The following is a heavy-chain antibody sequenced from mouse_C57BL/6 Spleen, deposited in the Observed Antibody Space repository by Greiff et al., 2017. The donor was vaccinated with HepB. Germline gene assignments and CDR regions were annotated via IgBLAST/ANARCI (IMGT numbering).Heavy chain of an antibody. CDR1: GYAFSSYW. J-gene: IGHJ4*01. CDR2: IYPGDGDT. CDR3: ARSRSYDYDDYYAMDY. V-gene: IGHV1-80*01. Sequence: QVQLKESGAELVKPGASVKISCKASGYAFSSYWMNWVKQRPGKGLEWIGQIYPGDGDTNYNGKFKGKATLTADKSSSTAYMQLSSLTSEDSAVYFCARSRSYDYDDYYAMDYWGQGTSVTVSS. D-gene: IGHD2-4*01.